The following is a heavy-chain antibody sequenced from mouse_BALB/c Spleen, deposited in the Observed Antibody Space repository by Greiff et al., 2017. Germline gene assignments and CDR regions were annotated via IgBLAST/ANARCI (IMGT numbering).Heavy chain of an antibody. CDR2: IYPGDGDT. D-gene: IGHD2-3*01. V-gene: IGHV1-80*01. Sequence: QVQLQQSGAELVRPGASVKISCKASGYAFSSYWMNWVKQRPGQGLEWIGQIYPGDGDTNYNGKFKGKATLTADKSSSTAYMQLSSLTSVDSAVYFCARESYDGYPFAYWGQGTLVTVSA. J-gene: IGHJ3*01. CDR3: ARESYDGYPFAY. CDR1: GYAFSSYW.